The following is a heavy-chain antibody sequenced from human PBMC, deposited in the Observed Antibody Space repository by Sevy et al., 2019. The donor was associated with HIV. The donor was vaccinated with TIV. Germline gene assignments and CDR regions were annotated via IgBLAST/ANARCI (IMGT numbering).Heavy chain of an antibody. D-gene: IGHD3-22*01. CDR3: AKDPDYYDSSGYPGIEDY. CDR2: ISGSGGST. V-gene: IGHV3-23*01. J-gene: IGHJ4*02. Sequence: GGSLRLSCAASGFTFSSYAMSWVRQAPGKGLEWVSAISGSGGSTYYADSVKGRFTISRDNSKNTLYLQRNSLRAEDTAVYYCAKDPDYYDSSGYPGIEDYWGQGTLVTVSS. CDR1: GFTFSSYA.